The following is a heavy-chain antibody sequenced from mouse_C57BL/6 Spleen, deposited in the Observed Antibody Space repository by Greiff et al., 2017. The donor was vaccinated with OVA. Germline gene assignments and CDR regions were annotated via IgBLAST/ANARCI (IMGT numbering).Heavy chain of an antibody. D-gene: IGHD2-3*01. J-gene: IGHJ4*01. Sequence: QVQLQQSGAELVKPGASVKISCKASGYAFSSYWMNWVKQRPGKGLEWIGQIYPGDGDTNYNGKFKGKATLTADKSSSTAYMQLSSLTSEDSAVYFCARGRSIYDGYYYAMGYWGQGTSVTVSS. V-gene: IGHV1-80*01. CDR1: GYAFSSYW. CDR3: ARGRSIYDGYYYAMGY. CDR2: IYPGDGDT.